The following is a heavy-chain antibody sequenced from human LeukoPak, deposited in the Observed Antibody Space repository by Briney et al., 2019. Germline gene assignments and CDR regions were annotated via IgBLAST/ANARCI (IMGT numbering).Heavy chain of an antibody. J-gene: IGHJ4*02. D-gene: IGHD5-24*01. Sequence: SVKVSCKASGGTFSSYTISWVRQAPGQGLEWMGRIIPILGIANYAQKFQGRVTITADKSTSTAYMELSSLRSEDTTVYYCARERDGYNFPFDYWGQGTLVTVSS. CDR3: ARERDGYNFPFDY. CDR2: IIPILGIA. CDR1: GGTFSSYT. V-gene: IGHV1-69*04.